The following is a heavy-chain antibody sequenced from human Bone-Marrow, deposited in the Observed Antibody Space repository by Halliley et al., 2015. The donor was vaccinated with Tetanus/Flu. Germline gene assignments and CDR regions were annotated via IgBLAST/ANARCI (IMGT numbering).Heavy chain of an antibody. CDR2: CGGGGGP. V-gene: IGHV3-23*01. CDR3: VKVHRSAADSRDYFEN. Sequence: CGGGGGPFCADSVKARFTISSDNSKSTLYRQLNSLRAEDTAIYYCVKVHRSAADSRDYFENWGQGALVTVSS. J-gene: IGHJ4*02. D-gene: IGHD6-13*01.